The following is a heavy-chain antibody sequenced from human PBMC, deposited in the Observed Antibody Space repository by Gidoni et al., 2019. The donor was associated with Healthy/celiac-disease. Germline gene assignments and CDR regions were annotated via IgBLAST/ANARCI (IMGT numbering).Heavy chain of an antibody. CDR2: ISYDGSNK. CDR3: AKDRAYSGSYFGFDY. J-gene: IGHJ4*02. V-gene: IGHV3-30*18. CDR1: GFPFSSYG. D-gene: IGHD1-26*01. Sequence: QVQLVEYGGGWVTPGRSLSLSCAASGFPFSSYGMHWVRQAPGKGLEWVAVISYDGSNKYYADSVKGRFTISRDNSKNTLYLQMNSLRAEDTAVYYCAKDRAYSGSYFGFDYWGQGTLVTVSS.